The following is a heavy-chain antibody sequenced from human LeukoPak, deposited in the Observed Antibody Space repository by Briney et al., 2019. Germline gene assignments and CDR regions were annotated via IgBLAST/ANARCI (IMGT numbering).Heavy chain of an antibody. D-gene: IGHD3-22*01. CDR2: IYSSESI. CDR3: ARDRSAAYYRDYFDY. V-gene: IGHV4-4*07. CDR1: AGSMSGYY. J-gene: IGHJ4*02. Sequence: SETLSLTCSVSAGSMSGYYWSWIRQFAGKGLEWIGRIYSSESINYSPSLKSRVTMSVDTSKNRFYLKLTSVTAADTALYYCARDRSAAYYRDYFDYWGQGVLVTVSS.